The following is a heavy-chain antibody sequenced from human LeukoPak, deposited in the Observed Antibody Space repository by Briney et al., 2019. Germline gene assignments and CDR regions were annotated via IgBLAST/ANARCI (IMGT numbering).Heavy chain of an antibody. Sequence: PGRSLRLSCAASGFTFSSYGMHWVRQAPGRGLEWVAVIWYDGSNEYYTDAVKGRFTISRGNSKNTLSLQMNSLRAEDTAVYYCIVAARPPFNYFDYWGQGTLVTVSS. CDR3: IVAARPPFNYFDY. V-gene: IGHV3-33*01. J-gene: IGHJ4*02. CDR1: GFTFSSYG. D-gene: IGHD6-6*01. CDR2: IWYDGSNE.